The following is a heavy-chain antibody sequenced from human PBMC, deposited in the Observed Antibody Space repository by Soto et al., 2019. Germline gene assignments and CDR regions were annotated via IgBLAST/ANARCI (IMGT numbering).Heavy chain of an antibody. D-gene: IGHD3-9*01. Sequence: EVELLESGGGLVQPGGSLSLSCAASGFTFSSYAMSWFRRAPGKGREWVSGISGSGGITKYADSVKGRFIISRDNFKNTLFLQMNSLRAEDTAVYYCAKDVHYDIVTGIEYFHHWAQGTLVTVSS. V-gene: IGHV3-23*01. CDR1: GFTFSSYA. J-gene: IGHJ1*01. CDR2: ISGSGGIT. CDR3: AKDVHYDIVTGIEYFHH.